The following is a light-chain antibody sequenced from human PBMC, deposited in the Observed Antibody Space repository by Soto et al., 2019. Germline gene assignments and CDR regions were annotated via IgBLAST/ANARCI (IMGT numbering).Light chain of an antibody. CDR1: QGISDH. CDR3: QQYNRSPRT. V-gene: IGKV1-27*01. CDR2: EAS. Sequence: DFQMTQSPSSLSASVGDRVTITCRASQGISDHLAWYQHKPGKVPKLLIYEASTLPSGVPSRFSGGGFGTDFTLTISSLQPEDVATYYCQQYNRSPRTFGQGTKVELK. J-gene: IGKJ1*01.